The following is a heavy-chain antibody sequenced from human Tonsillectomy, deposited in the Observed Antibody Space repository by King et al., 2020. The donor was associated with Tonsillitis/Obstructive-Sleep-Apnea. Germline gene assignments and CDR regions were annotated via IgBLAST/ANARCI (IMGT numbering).Heavy chain of an antibody. Sequence: VQLVESGGGLVQPGGSLKLSCAASGLTVSGSAMHLVRQASGKGLEWVGRIRSKDNNYATAYAGSLKGRFTILRDDSKNTVYLEMNSLTTEDTAVYYCARNGILTGYYKAYWLDPWGQGTLVTVSS. CDR3: ARNGILTGYYKAYWLDP. D-gene: IGHD3-9*01. CDR1: GLTVSGSA. V-gene: IGHV3-73*01. J-gene: IGHJ5*02. CDR2: IRSKDNNYAT.